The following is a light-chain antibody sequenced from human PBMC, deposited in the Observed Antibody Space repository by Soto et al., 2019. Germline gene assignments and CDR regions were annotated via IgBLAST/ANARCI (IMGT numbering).Light chain of an antibody. CDR3: QQRSNGPLT. Sequence: EIVLTQSPATLSLSPGERATLSCRASQTVTSYFAWYQHRPGQAPRLLIYDASKRATGIPARFSGSGSGTDFTLTISSLGPEDFAVYYCQQRSNGPLTFGGGTRVEI. CDR2: DAS. J-gene: IGKJ4*01. CDR1: QTVTSY. V-gene: IGKV3-11*01.